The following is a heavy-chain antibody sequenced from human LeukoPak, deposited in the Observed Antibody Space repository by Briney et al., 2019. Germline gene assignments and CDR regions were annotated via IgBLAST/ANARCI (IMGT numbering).Heavy chain of an antibody. CDR3: ARVVGRGVRLNWFDP. J-gene: IGHJ5*02. CDR2: IYYSGST. CDR1: GGSISSGDYY. D-gene: IGHD3-10*01. V-gene: IGHV4-30-4*01. Sequence: SQTLSLTCTVSGGSISSGDYYWSWIRQPPGKGLEWIGYIYYSGSTYYNPSLKSRVTISVDTSKNQFSLKLSSVTAADTAVYYCARVVGRGVRLNWFDPWGQGTLVTVSS.